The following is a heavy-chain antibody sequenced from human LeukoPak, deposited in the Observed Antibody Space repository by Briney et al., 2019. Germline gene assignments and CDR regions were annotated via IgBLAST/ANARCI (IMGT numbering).Heavy chain of an antibody. V-gene: IGHV3-11*01. CDR3: ARRGDYFDY. D-gene: IGHD3-10*01. CDR2: ISSSGSNI. Sequence: GGSLRLSCAASGFTLSDYYMSWIRQAPGKGLEWISYISSSGSNIYYADSVKGRFTMSRDNAKGSLYLQMNSLRAEDTAIYYCARRGDYFDYWGQGTLVTVSS. J-gene: IGHJ4*02. CDR1: GFTLSDYY.